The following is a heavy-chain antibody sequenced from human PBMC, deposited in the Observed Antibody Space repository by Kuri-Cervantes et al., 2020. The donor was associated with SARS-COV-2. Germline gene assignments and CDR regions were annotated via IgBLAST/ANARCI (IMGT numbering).Heavy chain of an antibody. D-gene: IGHD3-22*01. CDR1: GYSFTSYW. Sequence: GGSLRLSCKGSGYSFTSYWIGWVRQMPGKGLEWVGIIYPGDSDTRYSPSFQGQVTISADKSISTAYLQWRSLKASDTAVYYCALGYWGSGYPRNYYYMDVWGKGTTVTVSS. CDR2: IYPGDSDT. V-gene: IGHV5-51*01. CDR3: ALGYWGSGYPRNYYYMDV. J-gene: IGHJ6*03.